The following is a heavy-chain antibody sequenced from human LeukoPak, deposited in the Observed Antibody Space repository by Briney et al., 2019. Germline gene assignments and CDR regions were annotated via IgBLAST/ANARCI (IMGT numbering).Heavy chain of an antibody. CDR3: ARGKLMVRGHDAFDI. J-gene: IGHJ3*02. CDR1: GFTVSSNY. Sequence: GGSLRLSCAASGFTVSSNYMSWVRQALGKGLEWVSAIGTAGDTYYPGSVKGRFTISRENAKNSLYLQMNSLRAGDTAVYYCARGKLMVRGHDAFDIWGQGTMVTVSS. CDR2: IGTAGDT. D-gene: IGHD3-10*01. V-gene: IGHV3-13*01.